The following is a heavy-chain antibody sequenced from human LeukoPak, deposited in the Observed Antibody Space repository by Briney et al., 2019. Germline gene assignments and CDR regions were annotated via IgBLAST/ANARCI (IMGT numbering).Heavy chain of an antibody. V-gene: IGHV4-34*01. Sequence: SETLSLTCAVYVGSFSNYYWSWIRQPPGKGLEWIGEINHSGSTNYNPSLKSRVTISVDTSKNQFSLKLSSVTAADTAVYYCASFGSTGFPWSQRTLVTVSS. CDR3: ASFGSTGFP. CDR1: VGSFSNYY. CDR2: INHSGST. D-gene: IGHD6-19*01. J-gene: IGHJ5*02.